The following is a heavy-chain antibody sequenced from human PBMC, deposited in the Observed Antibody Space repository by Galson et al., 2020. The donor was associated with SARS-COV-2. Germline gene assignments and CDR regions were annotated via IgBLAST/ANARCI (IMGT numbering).Heavy chain of an antibody. V-gene: IGHV3-30*02. CDR2: IRYDGSNK. CDR3: AKDRSSDAYFDY. Sequence: LSLTCAASGFTFSSYGMHWVRQAPGKGLEWVAFIRYDGSNKYYADSVKGRFTISRDNSKNTLYLQMNSLRAEDTAVYYCAKDRSSDAYFDYCGQVTLVTVSS. D-gene: IGHD6-6*01. J-gene: IGHJ4*02. CDR1: GFTFSSYG.